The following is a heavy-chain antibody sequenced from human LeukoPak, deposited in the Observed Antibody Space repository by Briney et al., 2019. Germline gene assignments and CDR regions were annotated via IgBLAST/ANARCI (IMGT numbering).Heavy chain of an antibody. V-gene: IGHV6-1*01. CDR3: ARVDGDYPDWFDP. CDR2: TYYRSKWYN. Sequence: SQTLSLTFAISGDSFSINSAAWNWIRQSPSRGLEWLGRTYYRSKWYNDDAVSVKSRITINPDTSKNQFSLQLNSVTPEDTAVYYCARVDGDYPDWFDPWGQGTLVTVSS. J-gene: IGHJ5*02. D-gene: IGHD4-17*01. CDR1: GDSFSINSAA.